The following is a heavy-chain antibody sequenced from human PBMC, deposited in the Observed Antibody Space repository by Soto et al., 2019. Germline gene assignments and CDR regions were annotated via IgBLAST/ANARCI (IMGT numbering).Heavy chain of an antibody. CDR1: GFSLSTSGVG. CDR2: IYWDDDK. V-gene: IGHV2-5*02. CDR3: AHSGAYCGGDCYHYPPNWFDP. J-gene: IGHJ5*02. Sequence: QITLKESGPTLVKPTQTLTLTCTFSGFSLSTSGVGVGWIRQPPGKALEWLALIYWDDDKRYSPSLKSRLTITKDTSKNQVVLTMTNMDPVDTATYYCAHSGAYCGGDCYHYPPNWFDPWGQGTLVTVPS. D-gene: IGHD2-21*02.